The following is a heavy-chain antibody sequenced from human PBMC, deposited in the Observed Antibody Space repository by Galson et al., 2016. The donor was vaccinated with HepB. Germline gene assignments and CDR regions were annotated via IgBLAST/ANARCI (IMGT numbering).Heavy chain of an antibody. D-gene: IGHD2-8*01. Sequence: SLRLSCAVSGFKFNTHTMTWVRQTPGKGLERVSSISSSSSDIYYADSVKGRFTISRDNAKNSLNLQMNSLRVEDTALYYCARADPLGCTNGVCYYSSLDSWGHGTLVTVSS. V-gene: IGHV3-21*01. CDR1: GFKFNTHT. J-gene: IGHJ5*01. CDR3: ARADPLGCTNGVCYYSSLDS. CDR2: ISSSSSDI.